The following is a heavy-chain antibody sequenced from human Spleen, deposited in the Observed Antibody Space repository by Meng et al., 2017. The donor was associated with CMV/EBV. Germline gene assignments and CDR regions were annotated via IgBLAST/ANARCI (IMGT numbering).Heavy chain of an antibody. CDR1: VYSLTRYY. CDR3: ARSRIAAAADY. Sequence: ASVKVSCKASVYSLTRYYISWVRQAPGQGFEWMGWIGVHNGNTNYAQKFQGRVTVTTDTSTSTTYMELRSLRSDDTAVYYCARSRIAAAADYWGQGTLVTVSS. D-gene: IGHD6-13*01. V-gene: IGHV1-18*01. CDR2: IGVHNGNT. J-gene: IGHJ4*02.